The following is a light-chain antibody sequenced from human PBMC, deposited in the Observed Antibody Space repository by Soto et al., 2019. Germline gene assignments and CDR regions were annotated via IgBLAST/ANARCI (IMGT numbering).Light chain of an antibody. Sequence: QSVLTQPASVSGSPGQSITISCTGTSSDIGGYNYVSWYQQHPGKAPKLLIYDDSNRPSGDSNSFTGSKSGKTDSQTISGLYSEDEADYYCSSYTSSSTYVFAAGTKVTVL. CDR2: DDS. CDR1: SSDIGGYNY. J-gene: IGLJ1*01. V-gene: IGLV2-14*01. CDR3: SSYTSSSTYV.